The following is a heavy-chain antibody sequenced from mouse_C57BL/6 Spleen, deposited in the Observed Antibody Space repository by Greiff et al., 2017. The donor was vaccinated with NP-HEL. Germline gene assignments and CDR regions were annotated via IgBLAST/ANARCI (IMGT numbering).Heavy chain of an antibody. CDR2: IYPGGGYT. D-gene: IGHD2-1*01. J-gene: IGHJ4*01. V-gene: IGHV1-63*01. CDR3: ARGGGKGPYAMDY. CDR1: GYTFTNYW. Sequence: QVQLQQSGAELVRPGTSVKMSCKASGYTFTNYWMGWAKQRPGHGLEWIGDIYPGGGYTNYNEKFKGKATLTVDKSSSTAYMQFSSLTSEDSAIYYGARGGGKGPYAMDYWGQGTSVTVSS.